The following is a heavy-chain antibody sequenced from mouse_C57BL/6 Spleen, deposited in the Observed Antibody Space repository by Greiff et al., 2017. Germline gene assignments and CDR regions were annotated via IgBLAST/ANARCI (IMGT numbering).Heavy chain of an antibody. CDR3: ARMGDYGRLLMDY. CDR2: IHPNSGST. V-gene: IGHV1-64*01. CDR1: GYTFTSYW. Sequence: QVQLQQPGAELVKPGASVKLSCKASGYTFTSYWMHWVKQRPGQGLEWIGMIHPNSGSTNYNEKFKSKATLTVDKSSSTAYMQLSSLTSEDSAVYYCARMGDYGRLLMDYWGQGTPVTVSS. J-gene: IGHJ4*01. D-gene: IGHD2-4*01.